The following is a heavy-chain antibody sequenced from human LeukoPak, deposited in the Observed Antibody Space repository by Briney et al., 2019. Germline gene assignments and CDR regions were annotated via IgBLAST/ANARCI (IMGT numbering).Heavy chain of an antibody. Sequence: GGSLRLSCAASGFTFDDYAIHWVRQAPGKGLEWVSGISWNSGSIGYADSVKGRFTISRDNAKNSLYLQMNSLRAEDTALYYCAKVGVRGAFDIWGQGTMVTVSS. CDR2: ISWNSGSI. CDR1: GFTFDDYA. V-gene: IGHV3-9*01. J-gene: IGHJ3*02. D-gene: IGHD3-10*02. CDR3: AKVGVRGAFDI.